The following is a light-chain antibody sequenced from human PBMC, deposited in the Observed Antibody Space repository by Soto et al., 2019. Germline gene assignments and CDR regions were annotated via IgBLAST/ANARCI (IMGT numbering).Light chain of an antibody. Sequence: QSALTQPPSASGSPGQSVTISCTGTSSDVGGYNFVSWYQQHPGKAPKLVIYEVTKRPSGVPDRFSGSKSGNTASLTVSGLQAEDEADYHCSSYAGNTKGVFGGGTKLTVL. V-gene: IGLV2-8*01. CDR1: SSDVGGYNF. J-gene: IGLJ2*01. CDR3: SSYAGNTKGV. CDR2: EVT.